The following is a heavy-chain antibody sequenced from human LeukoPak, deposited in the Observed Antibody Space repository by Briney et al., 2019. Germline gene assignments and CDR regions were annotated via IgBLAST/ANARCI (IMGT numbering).Heavy chain of an antibody. Sequence: SVKVSCKASGGTFSSYTISWVRQAPGQGLEWMGRIIPILGIANYAQKFQGRVTITTDESTSTAYMELSSLRSEDTAVYYCARDGIAARTDPFDYWGQGTLVTVSS. V-gene: IGHV1-69*16. CDR3: ARDGIAARTDPFDY. D-gene: IGHD6-6*01. CDR1: GGTFSSYT. J-gene: IGHJ4*02. CDR2: IIPILGIA.